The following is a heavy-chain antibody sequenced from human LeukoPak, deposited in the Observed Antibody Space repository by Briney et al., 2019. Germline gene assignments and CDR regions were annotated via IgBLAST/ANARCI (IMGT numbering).Heavy chain of an antibody. CDR1: GYSFTSYG. Sequence: GASVKVSCKASGYSFTSYGISWVRQAPGQGLEWMGWISAYNGNTNYAQKLQGRVTMTTDTSTSTAYMELSSLRSEDTAVYYCAVKRTGGGDYYYYYYNMDVWGKGTTVTVSS. V-gene: IGHV1-18*01. J-gene: IGHJ6*03. CDR2: ISAYNGNT. D-gene: IGHD2-21*02. CDR3: AVKRTGGGDYYYYYYNMDV.